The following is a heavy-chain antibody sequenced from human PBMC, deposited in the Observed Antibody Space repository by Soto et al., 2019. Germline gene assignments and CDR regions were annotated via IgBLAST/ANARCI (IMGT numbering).Heavy chain of an antibody. V-gene: IGHV4-61*01. CDR1: GGSVSSGSYY. J-gene: IGHJ5*02. CDR2: IYYSGST. Sequence: QVQLQESGPGLVKPSETLSLTCTVSGGSVSSGSYYWSWIRQPPGKGLEWIGYIYYSGSTNYNPSLKSRVTISVATSKNQFSLKLSSVTAADTAVYYCARVPMIVVAQPIGWFDPWGQGTLVTVSS. D-gene: IGHD3-22*01. CDR3: ARVPMIVVAQPIGWFDP.